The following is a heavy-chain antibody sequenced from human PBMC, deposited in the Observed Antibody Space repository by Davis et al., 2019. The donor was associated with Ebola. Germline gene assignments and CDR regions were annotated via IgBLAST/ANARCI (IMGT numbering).Heavy chain of an antibody. J-gene: IGHJ4*02. CDR1: GFTFSDYE. CDR3: AKGTAMVFGEFDY. D-gene: IGHD5-18*01. V-gene: IGHV3-48*03. CDR2: MSTSGGSM. Sequence: GGSLRLSCAASGFTFSDYEMNWVRQTPGKGLEWISYMSTSGGSMYYADSVKGRFTISRDNAKNSLYLQMNSLRVEDTAIYYCAKGTAMVFGEFDYWGQGTLVTVSS.